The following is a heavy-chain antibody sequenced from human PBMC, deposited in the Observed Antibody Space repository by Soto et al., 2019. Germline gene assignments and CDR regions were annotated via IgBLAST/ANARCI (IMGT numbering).Heavy chain of an antibody. D-gene: IGHD3-3*01. Sequence: QVQLVQSGAEMKKPGSSVKVSCKASGGTFSTYTIGWVRQAPGQGLEWMGGIIAVFRSPNYAQKFQGRVTIAADESTSTAYMEVSSLTSEDTAVYYGAAKSGYPYYFDHWVQGTLVSVSS. CDR1: GGTFSTYT. CDR2: IIAVFRSP. CDR3: AAKSGYPYYFDH. J-gene: IGHJ4*02. V-gene: IGHV1-69*01.